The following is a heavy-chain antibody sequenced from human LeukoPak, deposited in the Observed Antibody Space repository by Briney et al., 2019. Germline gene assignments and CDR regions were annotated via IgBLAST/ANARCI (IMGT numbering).Heavy chain of an antibody. J-gene: IGHJ6*02. CDR2: ISSSSSYI. CDR3: ARDFSNYGMDV. Sequence: GGSLRLSCAASGFTFSSYAMSWVRQAPGKGLEWVSSISSSSSYIYYADSVKGRFTISRDNAKNSLYLQMNSLRAEDTAVYYCARDFSNYGMDVWGQGTTVTVSS. V-gene: IGHV3-21*01. D-gene: IGHD4-4*01. CDR1: GFTFSSYA.